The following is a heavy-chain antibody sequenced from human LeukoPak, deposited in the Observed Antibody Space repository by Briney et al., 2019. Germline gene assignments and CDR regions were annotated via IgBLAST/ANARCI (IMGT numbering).Heavy chain of an antibody. D-gene: IGHD3-16*01. CDR1: GGSISSSSYY. Sequence: PSETLSLTCTVSGGSISSSSYYWGWIRQPPGKGLEWIGGIFYTGNTYDNPSLKSRVTISVDTSKNQFSLKLSSVTAADTAMYYCARVKDPGGYYYYYYMDVWGKGTTVTVSS. V-gene: IGHV4-39*07. J-gene: IGHJ6*03. CDR3: ARVKDPGGYYYYYYMDV. CDR2: IFYTGNT.